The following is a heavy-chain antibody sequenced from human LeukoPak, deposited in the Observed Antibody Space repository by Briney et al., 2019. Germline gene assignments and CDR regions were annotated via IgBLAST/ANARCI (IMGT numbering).Heavy chain of an antibody. CDR1: GFTFSNYA. J-gene: IGHJ6*03. V-gene: IGHV3-64*01. Sequence: GGSLRLSCAASGFTFSNYAMHWVRQAPGKGLEYVSAISSNGGDTFYAKSVKGRFTISRDSSKNTLFLQMGSLRVDDMAVYYCARDSCTTTSCYGYYYYYYMDVWGKGTTVTVSS. D-gene: IGHD2-2*01. CDR2: ISSNGGDT. CDR3: ARDSCTTTSCYGYYYYYYMDV.